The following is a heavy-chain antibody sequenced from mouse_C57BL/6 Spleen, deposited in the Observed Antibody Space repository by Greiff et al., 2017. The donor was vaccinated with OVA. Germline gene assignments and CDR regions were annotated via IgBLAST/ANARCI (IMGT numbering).Heavy chain of an antibody. Sequence: VKLQESGAELARPGASVKMSCTASGYTFTSYTMPWVTQRPGPGLGWIGYINPRSVYTKYNQKFKDKATVNADKSSSTAYMQLSSRTSEDSAVYYCAREGAMDYWGQGTSVTVSS. V-gene: IGHV1-4*01. CDR1: GYTFTSYT. J-gene: IGHJ4*01. CDR2: INPRSVYT. CDR3: AREGAMDY.